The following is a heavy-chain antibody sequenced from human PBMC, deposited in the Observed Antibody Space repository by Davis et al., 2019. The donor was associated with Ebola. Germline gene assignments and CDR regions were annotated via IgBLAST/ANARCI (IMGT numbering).Heavy chain of an antibody. J-gene: IGHJ6*02. V-gene: IGHV3-23*01. D-gene: IGHD3-9*01. CDR3: ARDLYDILTGQPYYYYYGMDV. Sequence: GESLKISCAASGFNFRSYAMSWVRQAPGKGLEWVSAISGSGGSTYYADSVKGRFTISRDNSKNTLYLQMNSLRAEDTAVYYCARDLYDILTGQPYYYYYGMDVWGQGTTVTVSS. CDR2: ISGSGGST. CDR1: GFNFRSYA.